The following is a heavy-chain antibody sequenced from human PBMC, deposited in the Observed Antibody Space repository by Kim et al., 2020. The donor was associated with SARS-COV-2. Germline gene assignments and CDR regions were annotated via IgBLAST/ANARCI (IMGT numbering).Heavy chain of an antibody. Sequence: GGSLRLSCAASGFTFSSTGMSWVRQAPGKGQERVSAISDSGDVRASADPVEGRFTISRDNFKNKLFLQMNSLRAEDTAVYYCARRVGSGYFNFEYWGQGTLVTVSS. V-gene: IGHV3-23*01. D-gene: IGHD3-22*01. CDR3: ARRVGSGYFNFEY. CDR1: GFTFSSTG. CDR2: ISDSGDVR. J-gene: IGHJ4*02.